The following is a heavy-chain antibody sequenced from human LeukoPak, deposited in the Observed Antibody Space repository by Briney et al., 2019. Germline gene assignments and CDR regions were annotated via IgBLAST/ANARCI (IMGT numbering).Heavy chain of an antibody. CDR1: GYSISSGYY. CDR3: ARVGGSYSPLLWYYYYMDV. CDR2: IYYIGST. Sequence: SETLSLTCTVSGYSISSGYYWGWIRQPPGKGLEWIGYIYYIGSTNYNPSLKSRVTISVDTSKNQFSLKLSSVTAADTAVYYCARVGGSYSPLLWYYYYMDVWGKGTTVTISS. V-gene: IGHV4-61*01. D-gene: IGHD1-26*01. J-gene: IGHJ6*03.